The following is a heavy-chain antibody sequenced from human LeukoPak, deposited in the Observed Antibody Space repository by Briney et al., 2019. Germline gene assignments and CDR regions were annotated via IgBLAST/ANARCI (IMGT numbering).Heavy chain of an antibody. Sequence: PSETLSLTCTVSGGSISSSSYYWGWIRQPPGKGLEWIGSIYYSGSTHYTPSPKSRVPISVDTSKNQFSLKLSSVTAADTAVYYCARRRLQYPFDYWGQGTLVTVSS. CDR1: GGSISSSSYY. CDR3: ARRRLQYPFDY. V-gene: IGHV4-39*01. J-gene: IGHJ4*02. CDR2: IYYSGST. D-gene: IGHD4-11*01.